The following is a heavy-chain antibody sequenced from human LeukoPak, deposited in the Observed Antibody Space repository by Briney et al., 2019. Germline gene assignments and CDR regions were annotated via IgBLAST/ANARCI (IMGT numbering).Heavy chain of an antibody. CDR1: GFTFSSYN. V-gene: IGHV3-21*01. Sequence: GGSLRLSCVASGFTFSSYNMYWVRQAPGKGLEWVPSIGSSSSYIYYADSVKGRFTISRDNAKNSLYLQMNSLRADDTAVYYCARGSDIGYYFDYWGQGTLVTVSS. J-gene: IGHJ4*02. D-gene: IGHD2-15*01. CDR2: IGSSSSYI. CDR3: ARGSDIGYYFDY.